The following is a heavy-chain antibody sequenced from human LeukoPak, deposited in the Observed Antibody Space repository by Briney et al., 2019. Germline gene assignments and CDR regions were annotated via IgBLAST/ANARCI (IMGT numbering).Heavy chain of an antibody. Sequence: PGGSLRLSCAASGFTFSSYWMHWVRQAPGEGLVWVSRINSDGSSTSYADSVKGRFTISRDNAKNTLYLQMNSLRAEDTAVYYCARVYDRSFDYWGQGTLVTVSS. CDR2: INSDGSST. D-gene: IGHD3-10*02. CDR1: GFTFSSYW. J-gene: IGHJ4*02. V-gene: IGHV3-74*01. CDR3: ARVYDRSFDY.